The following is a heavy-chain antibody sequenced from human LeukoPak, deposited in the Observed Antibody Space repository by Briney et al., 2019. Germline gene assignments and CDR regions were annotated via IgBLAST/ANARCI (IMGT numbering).Heavy chain of an antibody. V-gene: IGHV3-23*01. CDR1: GFTFSSYG. J-gene: IGHJ4*02. CDR2: IGSGGGFT. D-gene: IGHD6-19*01. Sequence: GGSLRLSCAASGFTFSSYGMHWVRQAPGKGLEWVSAIGSGGGFTDYADSVQGRFTISRDNSKSTLYLQMNSLRAEDTAVYYCAKGFLGGTDQYFDSWGQGTLVTVSS. CDR3: AKGFLGGTDQYFDS.